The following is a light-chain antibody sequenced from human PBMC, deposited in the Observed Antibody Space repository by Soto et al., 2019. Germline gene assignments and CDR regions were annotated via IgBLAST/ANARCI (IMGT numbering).Light chain of an antibody. CDR1: QTISSY. CDR3: KHSYSTPIT. Sequence: DIKVNNSRSAVCGAVRDSISITCRASQTISSYLNWYQQKPGKAPKLLIYVASSLQGGVPSRFSGSGSGTDFTLTIGSLQPDDFATYSSKHSYSTPITFAQGTRLEIK. V-gene: IGKV1-39*01. CDR2: VAS. J-gene: IGKJ5*01.